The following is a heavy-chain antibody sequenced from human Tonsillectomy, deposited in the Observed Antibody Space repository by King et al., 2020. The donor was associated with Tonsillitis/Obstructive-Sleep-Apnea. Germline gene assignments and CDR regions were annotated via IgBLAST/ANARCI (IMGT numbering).Heavy chain of an antibody. J-gene: IGHJ3*02. V-gene: IGHV6-1*01. D-gene: IGHD2-15*01. Sequence: QLQESGPGLVKPSQTLSLICDISGDSVSSNSDAWNWIRQSPSRGLEWLGSTYYRSKWYNDYPVSVKSRITINPDTSKNQISRQLNSVTPEDTAVYYCARPLGLVVVDAFDIWGQRTMVTVSS. CDR1: GDSVSSNSDA. CDR2: TYYRSKWYN. CDR3: ARPLGLVVVDAFDI.